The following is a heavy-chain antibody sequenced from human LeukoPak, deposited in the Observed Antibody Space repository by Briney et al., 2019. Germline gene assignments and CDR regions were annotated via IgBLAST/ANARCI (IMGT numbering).Heavy chain of an antibody. CDR1: GFTFSSYG. CDR2: INTSGGST. CDR3: ATYRQVLLPFES. Sequence: SGGSLRLSCAASGFTFSSYGMSWVRQAPGKGLEWVSAINTSGGSTYYADSVKGRFTISRDNSKNTLYLQMNSLRAEDTAIYYCATYRQVLLPFESWGQGTLVTVSS. V-gene: IGHV3-23*01. D-gene: IGHD2-8*02. J-gene: IGHJ4*02.